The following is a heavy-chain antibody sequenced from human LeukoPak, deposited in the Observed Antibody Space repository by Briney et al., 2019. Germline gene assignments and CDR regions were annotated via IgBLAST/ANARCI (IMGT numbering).Heavy chain of an antibody. V-gene: IGHV3-30*18. D-gene: IGHD2-2*01. J-gene: IGHJ4*02. Sequence: GGSLRLSCAASGFTFSSYGMHWVRQAPGKGLEWVAVISYDGSNKYYADSVKGRFTISRDNSKNTLYLQMNSLRAEDTAVYYCAKSRCSTSCYGIDDFDYWGQGTLVTVSS. CDR2: ISYDGSNK. CDR3: AKSRCSTSCYGIDDFDY. CDR1: GFTFSSYG.